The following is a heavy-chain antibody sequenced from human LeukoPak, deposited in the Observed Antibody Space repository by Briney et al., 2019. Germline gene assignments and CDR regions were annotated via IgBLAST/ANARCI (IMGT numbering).Heavy chain of an antibody. CDR2: IYYSGST. CDR3: ARVVVPGWFDP. CDR1: GGSISSSSYY. J-gene: IGHJ5*02. D-gene: IGHD2-15*01. V-gene: IGHV4-39*07. Sequence: SETLSLTCTVSGGSISSSSYYWGWIRQPPGKGLEWIGNIYYSGSTYYNPSLKSRVTISVDTSNNQFSLKLSSVTAADTAVYYCARVVVPGWFDPWGQGTLVIVSS.